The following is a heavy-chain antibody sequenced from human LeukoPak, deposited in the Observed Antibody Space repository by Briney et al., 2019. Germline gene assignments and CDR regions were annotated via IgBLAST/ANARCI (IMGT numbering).Heavy chain of an antibody. J-gene: IGHJ3*02. Sequence: GGSLRLSCAASGFTFDDYAMHWVRQAPGKGLEWVSGISWNSGSIGYADSVKGRFTISRDNAKNSLYLQMNSLRAEDTALYYCAKGVYYDSSGYLDAFDIWGQGTMVTVSS. D-gene: IGHD3-22*01. CDR3: AKGVYYDSSGYLDAFDI. CDR2: ISWNSGSI. V-gene: IGHV3-9*01. CDR1: GFTFDDYA.